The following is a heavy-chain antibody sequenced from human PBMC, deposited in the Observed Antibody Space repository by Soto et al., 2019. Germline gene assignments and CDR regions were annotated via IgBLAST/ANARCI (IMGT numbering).Heavy chain of an antibody. CDR3: ARLLNLWFEELLSPRFDP. D-gene: IGHD3-10*01. Sequence: SDTLSLNCTVSGGSISSSSFHWGWIRKPPGKGLEWIGSIYYSGSTYYSPSLKSRVTISVDTSKNQFSLKLSSVTAADTAVYYCARLLNLWFEELLSPRFDPWGPSTLVT. V-gene: IGHV4-39*01. J-gene: IGHJ5*02. CDR1: GGSISSSSFH. CDR2: IYYSGST.